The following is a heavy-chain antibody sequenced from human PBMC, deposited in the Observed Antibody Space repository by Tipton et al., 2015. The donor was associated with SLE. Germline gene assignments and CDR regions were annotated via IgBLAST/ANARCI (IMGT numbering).Heavy chain of an antibody. CDR3: AGGDRRSSAFYDS. J-gene: IGHJ4*02. CDR2: IYYNGNT. D-gene: IGHD6-6*01. Sequence: GLVKPSETLSLTCGVSGYSITSGYSWGWIRQPPGKGLEWIGSIYYNGNTYYNPSLKSRVTISVDTSKNQFSLKLDSVTAADTALFYCAGGDRRSSAFYDSWGQGTLVTVSS. V-gene: IGHV4-38-2*01. CDR1: GYSITSGYS.